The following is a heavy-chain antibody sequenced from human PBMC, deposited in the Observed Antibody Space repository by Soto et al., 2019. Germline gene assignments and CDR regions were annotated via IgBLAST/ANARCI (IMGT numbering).Heavy chain of an antibody. J-gene: IGHJ6*02. D-gene: IGHD2-2*01. Sequence: GGSLRLSCAASGFTFGSYAMIWVRQAPGKGLGWVSTISSSGDSTYYADSVKGRFTVSRDNSMNTLYMQMNSLRAGDTAVYYCAREPQCSSTSCYGMDVWGQGTTVTVSS. CDR1: GFTFGSYA. V-gene: IGHV3-23*01. CDR3: AREPQCSSTSCYGMDV. CDR2: ISSSGDST.